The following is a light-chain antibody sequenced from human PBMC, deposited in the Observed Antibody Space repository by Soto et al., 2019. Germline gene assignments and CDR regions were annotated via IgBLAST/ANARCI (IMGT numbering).Light chain of an antibody. V-gene: IGLV2-14*01. J-gene: IGLJ1*01. CDR2: EVT. CDR1: RRDVGGYNY. Sequence: QSALTQPASVSGSPGQSITISCTGTRRDVGGYNYVCWYQQYPGKSPKLLIYEVTHRPSGVSNRFSGSKSGNTASLTISGLQAEDEADYYCSSYTISNTLPFAFGTGTKVTVL. CDR3: SSYTISNTLPFA.